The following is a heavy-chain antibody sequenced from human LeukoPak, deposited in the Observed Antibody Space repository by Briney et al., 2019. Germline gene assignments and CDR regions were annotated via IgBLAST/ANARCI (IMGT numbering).Heavy chain of an antibody. Sequence: SETLSLTCTVSGGSINNYYWSWLRQPPGKGLEWIGYIYYSGSTNYNPSLKSRVTISVDTSKNQFSLKLSSVTAADTAVYYCARDLGDGTGAFDIWGQGTMVTVSS. CDR3: ARDLGDGTGAFDI. D-gene: IGHD1-1*01. V-gene: IGHV4-59*01. CDR1: GGSINNYY. J-gene: IGHJ3*02. CDR2: IYYSGST.